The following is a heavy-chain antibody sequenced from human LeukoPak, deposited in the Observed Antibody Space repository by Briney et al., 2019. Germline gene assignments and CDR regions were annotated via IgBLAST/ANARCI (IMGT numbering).Heavy chain of an antibody. CDR1: GGSISSGGYY. D-gene: IGHD3-22*01. CDR2: IYYSGIT. CDR3: ARGGYYYDNSGYATFDY. Sequence: SETLSLTCSVSGGSISSGGYYWSWLRQHRGKGLEWIGYIYYSGITYYNPSLKSRVTISVDTAKNQFSLKLSSVTAADTAVYYCARGGYYYDNSGYATFDYWGQGTLVTVSS. J-gene: IGHJ4*02. V-gene: IGHV4-31*03.